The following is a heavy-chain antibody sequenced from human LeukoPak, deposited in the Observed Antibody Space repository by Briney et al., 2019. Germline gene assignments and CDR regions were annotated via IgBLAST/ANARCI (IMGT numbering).Heavy chain of an antibody. CDR3: AKVRGSMVRGVVEYYFDY. J-gene: IGHJ4*02. CDR2: ISWDGGST. CDR1: GFTFDDYA. D-gene: IGHD3-10*01. V-gene: IGHV3-43D*03. Sequence: GGSPRLSCAASGFTFDDYAMHWVRQAPGKGLEWVSLISWDGGSTYYADSVKGRFTISRDNSKNSLYLQMNSLRAEDTAVYYCAKVRGSMVRGVVEYYFDYWGQGTLVTVSS.